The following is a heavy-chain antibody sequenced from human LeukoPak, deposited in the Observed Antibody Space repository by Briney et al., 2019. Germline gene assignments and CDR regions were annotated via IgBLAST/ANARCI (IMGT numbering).Heavy chain of an antibody. J-gene: IGHJ5*02. CDR2: IYYSGST. CDR1: GGSISSYY. V-gene: IGHV4-59*08. CDR3: ARRGGYDFYWFDP. Sequence: SETLSLTCTVSGGSISSYYWSWIRQPPGKGLEWIGYIYYSGSTNYNPSLKSRVTISVDTSKNQFSLKLSSVTAADTAVYYCARRGGYDFYWFDPWGQGTLVTVSS. D-gene: IGHD5-12*01.